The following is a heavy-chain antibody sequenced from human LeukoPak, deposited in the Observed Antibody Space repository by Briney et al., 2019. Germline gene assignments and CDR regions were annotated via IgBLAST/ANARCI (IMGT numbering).Heavy chain of an antibody. Sequence: GGSLRLSCAASGFTFSSYGMHWVRQAPGKGLEWVAAISYDGSNKYYADSVKGRFTISRDNSKNTLYLQMNSLRAEDTAVYYCAKELRGYSYGLRNNWFDPWGQGTLVTVSS. CDR3: AKELRGYSYGLRNNWFDP. D-gene: IGHD5-18*01. V-gene: IGHV3-30*18. CDR2: ISYDGSNK. CDR1: GFTFSSYG. J-gene: IGHJ5*02.